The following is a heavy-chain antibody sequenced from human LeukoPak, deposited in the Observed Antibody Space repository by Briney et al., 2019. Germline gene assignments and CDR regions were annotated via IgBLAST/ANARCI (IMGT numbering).Heavy chain of an antibody. Sequence: GGSLRLSCAASGFTFDDYGMSWVRQAPGKGLEWVSSISSSSSYIYYADSVKGRFTISRDNAKNSLYLQMNSLRAEDTAVYYCASWLLSENDYWGQGTLVTVSS. CDR2: ISSSSSYI. CDR3: ASWLLSENDY. CDR1: GFTFDDYG. J-gene: IGHJ4*02. V-gene: IGHV3-21*01. D-gene: IGHD6-19*01.